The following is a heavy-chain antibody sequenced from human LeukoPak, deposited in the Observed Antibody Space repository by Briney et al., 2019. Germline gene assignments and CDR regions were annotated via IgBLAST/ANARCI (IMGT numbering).Heavy chain of an antibody. Sequence: PGESLRLSCAASGFTFSSYAMSWVRQAPGKGLEWVSAISGSGGSTYYADSVKGRFTISRDNSKNTLYLQMNSLRAEDTAVYYCAKDQSRYSSSADYWGQGTLVTVSS. J-gene: IGHJ4*02. D-gene: IGHD6-13*01. V-gene: IGHV3-23*01. CDR2: ISGSGGST. CDR3: AKDQSRYSSSADY. CDR1: GFTFSSYA.